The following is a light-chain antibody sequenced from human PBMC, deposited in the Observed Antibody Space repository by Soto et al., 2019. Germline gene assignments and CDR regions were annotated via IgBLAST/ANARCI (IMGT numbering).Light chain of an antibody. V-gene: IGKV3-15*01. Sequence: EIVMTQSPATLSVSPGERVTLSCRASQSVSSNLAWYQQKPGQAPSLLIYGASTRATGIPARFSGGGSETEFTLTISSRQSEDFAVYYCQQYHNWPPRTFGQGTKVEIK. J-gene: IGKJ1*01. CDR1: QSVSSN. CDR2: GAS. CDR3: QQYHNWPPRT.